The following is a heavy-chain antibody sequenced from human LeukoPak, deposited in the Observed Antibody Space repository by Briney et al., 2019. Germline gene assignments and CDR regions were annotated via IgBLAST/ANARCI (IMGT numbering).Heavy chain of an antibody. CDR1: GYTFTGYY. V-gene: IGHV1-2*02. CDR2: VNPNSGGT. J-gene: IGHJ6*03. CDR3: VRTITMVRGEDYYYYMDV. D-gene: IGHD3-10*01. Sequence: ASVKVSCKASGYTFTGYYLHWVRQAPGQGLEWMGCVNPNSGGTNYAQKFQGRVTMTRDTSISTAYMELSRLRSDDTAVYYCVRTITMVRGEDYYYYMDVWGKGTTVTVSS.